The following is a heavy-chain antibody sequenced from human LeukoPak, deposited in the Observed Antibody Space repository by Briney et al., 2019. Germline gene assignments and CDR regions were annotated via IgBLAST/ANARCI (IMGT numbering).Heavy chain of an antibody. CDR2: ISYDGSNK. CDR1: GFTFSSYG. D-gene: IGHD5-24*01. J-gene: IGHJ6*02. CDR3: ARCRDGYSDYYYYGMDV. V-gene: IGHV3-30*03. Sequence: GRSLRLSCAASGFTFSSYGMHWVRQAPGKGLEWVAVISYDGSNKYYADSVKGRFTISRDNSKNTLYLQMNSLRAEDTAVYYCARCRDGYSDYYYYGMDVWGQGTTVTVSS.